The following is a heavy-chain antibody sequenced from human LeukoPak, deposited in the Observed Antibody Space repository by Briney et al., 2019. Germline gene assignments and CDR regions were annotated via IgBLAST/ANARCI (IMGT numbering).Heavy chain of an antibody. V-gene: IGHV1-69*01. CDR3: AGAAAADLRFGWFDP. Sequence: SVKVSCKASGGTFSSYAISWVRQAPGQGLEWVGGIIPIFGTANYAQKFQGRVTITADESTSTAYMELSSLRSEDTAVYYCAGAAAADLRFGWFDPWGQGTLVTVSS. J-gene: IGHJ5*02. CDR1: GGTFSSYA. CDR2: IIPIFGTA. D-gene: IGHD6-13*01.